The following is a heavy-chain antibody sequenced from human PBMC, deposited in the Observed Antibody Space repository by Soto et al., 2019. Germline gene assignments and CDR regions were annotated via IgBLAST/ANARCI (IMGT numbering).Heavy chain of an antibody. D-gene: IGHD2-15*01. J-gene: IGHJ4*02. CDR1: GYIFSSYG. V-gene: IGHV1-18*01. CDR3: ARVYCSGGSCYSIDY. Sequence: ASVKVSCKASGYIFSSYGISWVRQAPGQGLEWMGWISPYNGNTNYAQKVQDRVTMTTETSTSTAYMELRSLRSDDTAVYYCARVYCSGGSCYSIDYWGQGTLVTVSS. CDR2: ISPYNGNT.